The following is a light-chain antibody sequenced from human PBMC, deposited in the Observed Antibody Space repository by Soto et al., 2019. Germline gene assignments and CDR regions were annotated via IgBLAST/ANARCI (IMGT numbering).Light chain of an antibody. J-gene: IGKJ1*01. CDR2: KAS. CDR3: QHYNSYSEA. Sequence: DIQMTQSPSTLSGSVGDRVTITCRASQTISSWLAWYQQKPGKAPTLLIYKASTLKSGVPSRFSGSGSGTEFTLTINSLQPDDFATYYCQHYNSYSEAFCQGTKVELK. CDR1: QTISSW. V-gene: IGKV1-5*03.